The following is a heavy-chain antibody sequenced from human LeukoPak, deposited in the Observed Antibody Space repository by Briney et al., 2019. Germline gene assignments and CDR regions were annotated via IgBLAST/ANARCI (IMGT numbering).Heavy chain of an antibody. CDR1: GFTFSNYA. Sequence: GGSLRLSCAASGFTFSNYAMDWVRQAPGKGLEWVSAISGTSGRTYYADSVKGRFTISRDNAKNTLYLQMNSLRAEDTAVYYCARADRTHDFWTPTYYYGMDVWGQGTTVTVSS. J-gene: IGHJ6*02. V-gene: IGHV3-23*01. CDR3: ARADRTHDFWTPTYYYGMDV. D-gene: IGHD3-3*01. CDR2: ISGTSGRT.